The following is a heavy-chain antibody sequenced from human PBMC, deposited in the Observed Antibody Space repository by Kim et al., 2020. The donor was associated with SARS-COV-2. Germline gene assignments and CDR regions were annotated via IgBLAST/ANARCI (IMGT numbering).Heavy chain of an antibody. V-gene: IGHV3-43*02. Sequence: GGSLRLSCVGSGFEFADYGMHWVRQAPGKGLEWVSYIRDDGRDSWYADSVRGRFTVSRDNRENSLYLQMTGLRSEDTALYYCAKNADLLLKYYDMDVWG. CDR2: IRDDGRDS. CDR3: AKNADLLLKYYDMDV. J-gene: IGHJ6*03. D-gene: IGHD2-15*01. CDR1: GFEFADYG.